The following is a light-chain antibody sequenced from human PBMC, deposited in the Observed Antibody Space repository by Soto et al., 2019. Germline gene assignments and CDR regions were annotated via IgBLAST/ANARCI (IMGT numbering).Light chain of an antibody. CDR1: NIGTKS. CDR3: QVWDNSTDHVV. V-gene: IGLV3-21*02. Sequence: SYELTQPTSVSVAPGQTARITCGGANIGTKSVHWYQQRPGQAPVLVVYDDSDRPSRIPERFSGSNSGNTATLTISRVEAGDEADFYCQVWDNSTDHVVFGGGTKLTVL. CDR2: DDS. J-gene: IGLJ2*01.